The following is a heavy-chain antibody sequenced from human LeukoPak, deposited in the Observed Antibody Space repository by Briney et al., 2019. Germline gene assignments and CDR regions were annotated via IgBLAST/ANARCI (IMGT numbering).Heavy chain of an antibody. V-gene: IGHV4-61*02. D-gene: IGHD3-22*01. CDR3: ARDLGYDSSGKGVGVRYYYYYYMDV. CDR2: IYTSGST. J-gene: IGHJ6*03. CDR1: GGSISSGSYY. Sequence: PSETLSLTCTVSGGSISSGSYYWSWIRQPAGKGLEWIGRIYTSGSTNYNPSLKSRVTISVDTSKNQFSLKLSFVTAADTAVYYCARDLGYDSSGKGVGVRYYYYYYMDVWGKGTTVTISS.